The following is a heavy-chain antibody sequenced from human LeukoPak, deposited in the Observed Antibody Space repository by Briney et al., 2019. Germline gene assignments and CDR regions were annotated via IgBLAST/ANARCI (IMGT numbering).Heavy chain of an antibody. CDR3: ARHGYSNSWFQH. Sequence: PSETLSLTCTVSGGSISSSSYYWGWIRQPPGKGLEWIGSIYYSGSTNYNPSLKSRVTISVDTSKNQFSLKLSSVTAADTAVYYCARHGYSNSWFQHWARAPWSPSPQ. CDR2: IYYSGST. CDR1: GGSISSSSYY. J-gene: IGHJ1*01. V-gene: IGHV4-39*01. D-gene: IGHD6-13*01.